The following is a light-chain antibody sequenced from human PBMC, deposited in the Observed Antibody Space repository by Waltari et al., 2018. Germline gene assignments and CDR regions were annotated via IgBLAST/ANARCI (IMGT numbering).Light chain of an antibody. J-gene: IGKJ1*01. CDR1: QRLLHSNGKKY. CDR2: EVS. Sequence: DIVMTQTPLSLSVTPGQPASLSCKSSQRLLHSNGKKYLHWYLQKPSQSPQLLIYEVSSRCAGVPGRFSGSGSGTDFTLKISRVEAEDVGVYYCMQGIHLRTFGQGTKVEIK. V-gene: IGKV2-29*02. CDR3: MQGIHLRT.